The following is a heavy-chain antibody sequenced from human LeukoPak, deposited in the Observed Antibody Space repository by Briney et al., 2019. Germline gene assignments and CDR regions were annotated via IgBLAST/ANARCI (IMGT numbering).Heavy chain of an antibody. CDR3: AKDQYYDSSGYSGAFDI. CDR1: GFTFSSYA. V-gene: IGHV3-23*01. D-gene: IGHD3-22*01. Sequence: GGSLRLSCAASGFTFSSYAMSWVRQAPGKGLEWVPAISGSGGSTYYADSVKGRFTISRDNSKNTLYLQMNSLRAEDTAVYYCAKDQYYDSSGYSGAFDIWGQGTMVTVSS. CDR2: ISGSGGST. J-gene: IGHJ3*02.